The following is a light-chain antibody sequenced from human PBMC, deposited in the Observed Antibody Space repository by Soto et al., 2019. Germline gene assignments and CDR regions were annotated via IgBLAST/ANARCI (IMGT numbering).Light chain of an antibody. CDR3: SSYTSSSTLVV. J-gene: IGLJ2*01. CDR2: EVS. Sequence: QSALTQPASVSGSPGQSITIPCSGRSSDLGGLNYVSWYQQHPGKAPKLMIYEVSNRPSGVSNRFSGSKSGNTASLTISGLQAEDEADYYCSSYTSSSTLVVFGGGTKLTVL. V-gene: IGLV2-14*01. CDR1: SSDLGGLNY.